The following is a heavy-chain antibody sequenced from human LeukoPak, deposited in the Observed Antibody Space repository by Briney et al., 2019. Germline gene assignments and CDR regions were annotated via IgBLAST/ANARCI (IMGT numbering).Heavy chain of an antibody. J-gene: IGHJ4*02. CDR1: GGSISTTSYF. V-gene: IGHV4-39*01. CDR2: IYYSGST. CDR3: VREGEWALPFDY. Sequence: SETLSLTCTVSGGSISTTSYFWGWIRQPPGKGLEWIGSIYYSGSTYYNPSLKSRVTISVDTSKNQFSLKLSSVIAADMAVYFCVREGEWALPFDYWGQGTLVTVSS. D-gene: IGHD3-16*01.